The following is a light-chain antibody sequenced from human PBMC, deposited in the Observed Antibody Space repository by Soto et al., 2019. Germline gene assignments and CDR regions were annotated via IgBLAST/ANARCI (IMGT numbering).Light chain of an antibody. CDR2: QVT. J-gene: IGLJ1*01. CDR1: SRNGGIYNY. V-gene: IGLV2-14*01. Sequence: QSALAQPAAVSGSPGQSITISCTGTSRNGGIYNYVSWYQQHPGKAPKLMIYQVTNRPSGVSNRFSGSKSGNTASLTISGLQAEDEADYYCSSYTGSTKYVFGTGTKVTVL. CDR3: SSYTGSTKYV.